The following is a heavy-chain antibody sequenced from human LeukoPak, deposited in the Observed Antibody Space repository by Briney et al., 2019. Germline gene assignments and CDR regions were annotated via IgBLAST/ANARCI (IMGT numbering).Heavy chain of an antibody. Sequence: GGSLRLSCAASGFTFSSYGMHWVRQAPGKGLEWVAVIWYDGSNKYYADSVKGRFTISRDNSKNTLYLQMNSLRAEDTAVYYCARDSSLIAAADFDYWGQGTLVTVSS. J-gene: IGHJ4*02. D-gene: IGHD6-13*01. CDR2: IWYDGSNK. V-gene: IGHV3-33*01. CDR1: GFTFSSYG. CDR3: ARDSSLIAAADFDY.